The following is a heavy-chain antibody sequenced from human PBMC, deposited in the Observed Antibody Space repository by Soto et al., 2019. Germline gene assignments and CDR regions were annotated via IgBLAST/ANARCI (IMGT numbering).Heavy chain of an antibody. CDR3: ERGDYAF. Sequence: QAPGNGREYVSGISSDWDTTFYASSVKGRFTISRDNSKNTLFLQMGSLRADDMALYYCERGDYAF. V-gene: IGHV3-64*01. J-gene: IGHJ3*01. CDR2: ISSDWDTT.